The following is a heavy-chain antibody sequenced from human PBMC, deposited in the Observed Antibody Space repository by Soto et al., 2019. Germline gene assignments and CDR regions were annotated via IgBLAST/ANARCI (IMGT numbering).Heavy chain of an antibody. J-gene: IGHJ6*04. D-gene: IGHD2-2*01. CDR3: ARDSVYCSSTSCSYYYDYYGMDV. Sequence: GGSLRLSCVASGFTFSSYAMHWVRQAPGKGLEWVAVISYDGSNKYYADSVKGRFTISRDNSKNTLYLQMNSLRAEDTAVYYCARDSVYCSSTSCSYYYDYYGMDVWGKWTRVTVSS. CDR1: GFTFSSYA. CDR2: ISYDGSNK. V-gene: IGHV3-30-3*01.